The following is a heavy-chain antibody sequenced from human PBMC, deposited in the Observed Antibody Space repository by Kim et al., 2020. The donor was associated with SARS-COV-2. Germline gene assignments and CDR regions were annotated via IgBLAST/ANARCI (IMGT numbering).Heavy chain of an antibody. D-gene: IGHD2-21*01. CDR3: ARELLRPDAFDI. J-gene: IGHJ3*02. V-gene: IGHV4-4*07. Sequence: NYNPSLKSRVTMSVDTSKNQFSLKLSSVTAADTAVYYCARELLRPDAFDIWGQGTMVTVSS.